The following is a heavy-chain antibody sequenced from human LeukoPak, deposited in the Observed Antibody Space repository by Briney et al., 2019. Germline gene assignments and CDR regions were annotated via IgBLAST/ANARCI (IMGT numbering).Heavy chain of an antibody. CDR1: GGSISSSSYY. V-gene: IGHV4-39*07. Sequence: NPSETLSLTCTVSGGSISSSSYYWGWIRQPPGKGLEWIGSIYYSGSTYYNPSLKSRVTISVDTSKNQFSLKLSSVTAADTAVYYCANRYYYGSGSYYGLPFEYWGQGTLVTVSS. CDR2: IYYSGST. CDR3: ANRYYYGSGSYYGLPFEY. J-gene: IGHJ4*02. D-gene: IGHD3-10*01.